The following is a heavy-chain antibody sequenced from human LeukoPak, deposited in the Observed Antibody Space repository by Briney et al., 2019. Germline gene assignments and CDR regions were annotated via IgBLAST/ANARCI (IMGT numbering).Heavy chain of an antibody. CDR1: GYTFTGYY. Sequence: VASVTVSCKASGYTFTGYYMHWVRQAPGQGLEWMGWINPNSGGTNYAQKFQGRVTMTRDTSISTAYMELSRLRSDDTAVYYCARDRQLPPREFDPWGQGTLVTVSS. V-gene: IGHV1-2*02. CDR2: INPNSGGT. J-gene: IGHJ5*02. D-gene: IGHD1-7*01. CDR3: ARDRQLPPREFDP.